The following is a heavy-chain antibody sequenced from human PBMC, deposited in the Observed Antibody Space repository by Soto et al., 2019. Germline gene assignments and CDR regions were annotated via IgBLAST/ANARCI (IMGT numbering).Heavy chain of an antibody. Sequence: ASVKVSCKAFGYTFTCYCMHWVRQGPGQGLEWMGWINPNSGGTNYAQKFQGRVTMTRDTSISTAYMELSRLRSDDTAVYYCATYYYDSSGYDAFDIWGQGTIVTV. CDR1: GYTFTCYC. J-gene: IGHJ3*02. D-gene: IGHD3-22*01. V-gene: IGHV1-2*02. CDR2: INPNSGGT. CDR3: ATYYYDSSGYDAFDI.